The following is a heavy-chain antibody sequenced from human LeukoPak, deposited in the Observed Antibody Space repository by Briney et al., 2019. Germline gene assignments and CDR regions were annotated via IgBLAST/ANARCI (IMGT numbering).Heavy chain of an antibody. Sequence: GGSLRLSCAASGFTFSSYAMSWVRQAPGKGLEWVSAIGGSGGSTYYADSVKGRFTISRDNSKNTLYLQMNSLRAEDTAVYYCAGGGSGWYWYFDYWGQGTLVTVSS. CDR3: AGGGSGWYWYFDY. D-gene: IGHD6-19*01. J-gene: IGHJ4*02. V-gene: IGHV3-23*01. CDR2: IGGSGGST. CDR1: GFTFSSYA.